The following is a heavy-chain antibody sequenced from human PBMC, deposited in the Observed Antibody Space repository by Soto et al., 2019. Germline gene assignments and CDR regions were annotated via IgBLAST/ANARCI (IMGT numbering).Heavy chain of an antibody. D-gene: IGHD3-16*01. CDR2: ITSSSDTI. CDR1: GFTFSSFH. CDR3: AKGDFDC. J-gene: IGHJ4*02. Sequence: GGSLILSCAAAGFTFSSFHMNWVRQAPGRGLEWVAYITSSSDTIYHADSVKGRFTVPRDNSKNTVDLQMNSLRAEDTAVYYCAKGDFDCWGQGTLVTVSS. V-gene: IGHV3-48*01.